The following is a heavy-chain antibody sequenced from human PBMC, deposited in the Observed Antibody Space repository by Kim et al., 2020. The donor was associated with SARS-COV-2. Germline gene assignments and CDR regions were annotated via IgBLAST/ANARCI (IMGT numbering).Heavy chain of an antibody. CDR3: ARGSAVAGSFDY. V-gene: IGHV4-34*01. CDR2: INHSGST. Sequence: SETLSLTCAVYGGSFSGYYWSWIRQPLGKGLEWIGEINHSGSTNYNPSLKSRVTISVDTSKNQFSLKLSSVTAADTAVYYCARGSAVAGSFDYWGQGTLV. CDR1: GGSFSGYY. D-gene: IGHD6-19*01. J-gene: IGHJ4*02.